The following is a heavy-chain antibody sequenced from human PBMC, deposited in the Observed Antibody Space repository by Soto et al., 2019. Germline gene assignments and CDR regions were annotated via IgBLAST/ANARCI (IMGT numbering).Heavy chain of an antibody. CDR2: ISGSGGST. CDR1: GFTFSSYA. Sequence: PGESLKISCAASGFTFSSYAMSWVRQAPGKGLEWVSAISGSGGSTYYADSVKGRFTISRDNSKNTLYLQMNSLRAEDTAVYYCAKAGYCSSTSCYTTWIVVVAGSAFDIWGQGTMVTVSS. J-gene: IGHJ3*02. V-gene: IGHV3-23*01. CDR3: AKAGYCSSTSCYTTWIVVVAGSAFDI. D-gene: IGHD2-2*02.